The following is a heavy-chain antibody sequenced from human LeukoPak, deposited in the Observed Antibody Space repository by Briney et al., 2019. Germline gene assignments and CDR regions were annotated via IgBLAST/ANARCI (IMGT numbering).Heavy chain of an antibody. V-gene: IGHV3-21*01. CDR2: ISSSSSYI. Sequence: PGGSLRLSCAASGFTFSSYSMNWVRQAPGRGLEWVSSISSSSSYIYYADSVKGRFTISRDNAKNSLYLQMNSLRAEDTAVYYCARVGAPTYYFDYWGQGTLVTVSS. CDR3: ARVGAPTYYFDY. CDR1: GFTFSSYS. J-gene: IGHJ4*02. D-gene: IGHD1-26*01.